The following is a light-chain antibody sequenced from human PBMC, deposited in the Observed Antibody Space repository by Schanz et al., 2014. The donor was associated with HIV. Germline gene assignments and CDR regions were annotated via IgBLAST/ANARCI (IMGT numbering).Light chain of an antibody. CDR1: QDISSY. CDR2: ASS. V-gene: IGKV1-8*01. Sequence: AIRMTQSPSSFSASTGDRVNITCRASQDISSYLAWYQQKPGKAPDLLIYASSTLHSGVPSRFSGSGYGTDFTLTINCLQSEDFATYYCQQYYSYPRTFGQGTKGAIK. CDR3: QQYYSYPRT. J-gene: IGKJ1*01.